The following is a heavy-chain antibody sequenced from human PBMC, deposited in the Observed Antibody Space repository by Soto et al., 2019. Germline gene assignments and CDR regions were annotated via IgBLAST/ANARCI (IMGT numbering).Heavy chain of an antibody. V-gene: IGHV3-74*01. D-gene: IGHD6-13*01. Sequence: EVQLVESGGGLVQPGGSMRLSCAASGFTFSSYGMHSVRQDPGKWLVWVAPIHDDGSLTNYADPVKGRFTISRDNAKSTLYLQMNSLGAEDTSVYYCGRVPAAAAGISIDNWGQGSLVTYSS. CDR2: IHDDGSLT. CDR1: GFTFSSYG. CDR3: GRVPAAAAGISIDN. J-gene: IGHJ4*02.